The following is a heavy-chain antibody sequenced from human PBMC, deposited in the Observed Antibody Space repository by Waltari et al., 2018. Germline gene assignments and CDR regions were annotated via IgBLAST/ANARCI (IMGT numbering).Heavy chain of an antibody. V-gene: IGHV3-13*01. Sequence: EVHLVESGGGLVQPGGSLRLSCAASGFPVSTYDVHWVRQTTGKRLEWVSAMGAAGDAYYLHSVRGRFTISRDNAKNSFYLQMNSLRADDTAVYFCAALGPDIIWGQGAMVTVSS. D-gene: IGHD1-26*01. CDR1: GFPVSTYD. CDR2: MGAAGDA. J-gene: IGHJ3*02. CDR3: AALGPDII.